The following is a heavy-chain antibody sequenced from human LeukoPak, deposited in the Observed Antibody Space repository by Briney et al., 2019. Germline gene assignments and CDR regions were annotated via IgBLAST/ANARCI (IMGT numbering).Heavy chain of an antibody. Sequence: SETLSLTCTVSGGSISSSSYYWGWIRQPPGKGLERLGRIYYSGSTYYNPSRKSRLTISVDTSKNQFSLKLSSVTAADTAVYYCARTAGYSYGYYYYYYYMDVWGKGTTVTVSS. CDR2: IYYSGST. CDR1: GGSISSSSYY. J-gene: IGHJ6*03. D-gene: IGHD5-18*01. V-gene: IGHV4-39*01. CDR3: ARTAGYSYGYYYYYYYMDV.